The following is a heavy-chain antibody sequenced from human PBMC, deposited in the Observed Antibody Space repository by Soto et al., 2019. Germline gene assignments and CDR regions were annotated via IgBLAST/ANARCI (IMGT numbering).Heavy chain of an antibody. V-gene: IGHV4-4*07. CDR2: IYATGTT. J-gene: IGHJ5*02. CDR3: VRDGTKTLRDWLDP. Sequence: SETLSLTCTVSGASISGFYWSWIRKSAGKGLEWIGRIYATGTTDYNPSLKSRVMMSVDTSKKQSSLKLRSVTAADTAVYYCVRDGTKTLRDWLDPWGQGISVTVSS. CDR1: GASISGFY. D-gene: IGHD1-1*01.